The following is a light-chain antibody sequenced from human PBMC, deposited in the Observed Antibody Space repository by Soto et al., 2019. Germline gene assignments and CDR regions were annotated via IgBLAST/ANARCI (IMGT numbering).Light chain of an antibody. CDR2: DNH. Sequence: QSVLTQPPSASGTPGQRVTISCSGSSSNIGSNSVNWYQQLPGTAPKLVIYDNHQRPSGVPDRFSGSKSGTSASLGISGLQPEDEAAYYCAAWDNSLNGWVFGGGTKVTVL. V-gene: IGLV1-44*01. CDR3: AAWDNSLNGWV. J-gene: IGLJ3*02. CDR1: SSNIGSNS.